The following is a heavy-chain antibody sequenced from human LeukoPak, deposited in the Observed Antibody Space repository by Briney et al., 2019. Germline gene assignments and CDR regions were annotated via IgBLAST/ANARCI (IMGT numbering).Heavy chain of an antibody. CDR3: ARDREPGTSASRCDY. CDR1: GFTVSDNY. J-gene: IGHJ4*02. Sequence: GGSLRLSCAASGFTVSDNYMSWVRQAPGKGLEWVSVVYSGDNTYYADSVKGRFTISRDNSKNTLYLQMNSLRAEDTAVYYCARDREPGTSASRCDYWGQGTLVTVSS. D-gene: IGHD2-8*02. CDR2: VYSGDNT. V-gene: IGHV3-53*01.